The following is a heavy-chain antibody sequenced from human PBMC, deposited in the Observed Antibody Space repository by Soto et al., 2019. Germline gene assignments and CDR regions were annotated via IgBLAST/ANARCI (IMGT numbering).Heavy chain of an antibody. CDR3: ARDRGGQYSYGGNYYYYYGMDV. V-gene: IGHV3-13*01. CDR1: GFTFSSYD. D-gene: IGHD5-18*01. Sequence: GGSLRLSCAASGFTFSSYDMHWVRQATGKGLEWVSAIGTAGDTYYPGSVKGRFTISRENAKNSLYLQMNSLRAEDTAVYYCARDRGGQYSYGGNYYYYYGMDVWGQGTTVTVSS. CDR2: IGTAGDT. J-gene: IGHJ6*02.